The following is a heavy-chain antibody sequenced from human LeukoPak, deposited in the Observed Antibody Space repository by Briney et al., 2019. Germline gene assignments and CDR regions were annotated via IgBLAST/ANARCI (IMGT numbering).Heavy chain of an antibody. Sequence: MTSETLSLTCTVSGGSISSYYWSWIRQPPGKGLEWIGYIYYSGSTNYNPSLKSRVTISVDASKNHFSLKVTSVTAADTAVYYCARDRSLGIIDYWGQGTLVTVSS. CDR3: ARDRSLGIIDY. CDR1: GGSISSYY. V-gene: IGHV4-59*01. CDR2: IYYSGST. J-gene: IGHJ4*02. D-gene: IGHD3-16*01.